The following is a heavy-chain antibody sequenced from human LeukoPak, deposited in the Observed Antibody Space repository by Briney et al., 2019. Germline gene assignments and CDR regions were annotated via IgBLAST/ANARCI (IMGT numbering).Heavy chain of an antibody. CDR1: GFSFVNNA. D-gene: IGHD1-1*01. Sequence: GGSLRLSCAPSGFSFVNNAMGWVRQAPGKGLEWVSGICASGRCTFYAAPVRGRFTVSRDNFKNSLYLQMNNLRAEDTAVYYCAKYINVPGTQLLGDYWGQGALVTVSS. CDR3: AKYINVPGTQLLGDY. J-gene: IGHJ4*02. V-gene: IGHV3-23*01. CDR2: ICASGRCT.